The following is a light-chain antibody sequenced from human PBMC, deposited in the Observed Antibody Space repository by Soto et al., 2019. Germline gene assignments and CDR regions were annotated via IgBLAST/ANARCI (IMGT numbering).Light chain of an antibody. V-gene: IGLV4-69*01. J-gene: IGLJ2*01. CDR1: SGDSSYA. CDR3: QTWGTGSHVV. Sequence: QAVVTQSPSASASLGASVKLTCTLSSGDSSYAIAWHQQQPEKGPRYLMKVDSDGSHNKGDGISDRFSGSRSGTERYLTISSLQSEDEADYYCQTWGTGSHVVFGGGTKLTVL. CDR2: VDSDGSH.